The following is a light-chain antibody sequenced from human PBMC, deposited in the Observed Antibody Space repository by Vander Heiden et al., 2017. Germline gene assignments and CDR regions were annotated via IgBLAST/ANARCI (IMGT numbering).Light chain of an antibody. CDR3: QQRSNWTPYT. CDR1: QSVSSY. V-gene: IGKV3-11*01. Sequence: EIVLTQSPATLSFSPGERATPACRASQSVSSYLAWYQQKPGQAPRLLIYDASNRATGIPARFSGSGSGTDFTLTISSLEPEDFAVYYCQQRSNWTPYTFGQGTKLEIK. CDR2: DAS. J-gene: IGKJ2*01.